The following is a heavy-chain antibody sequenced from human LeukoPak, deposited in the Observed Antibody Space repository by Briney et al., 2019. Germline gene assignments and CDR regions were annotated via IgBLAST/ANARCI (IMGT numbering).Heavy chain of an antibody. CDR2: ISGSGGST. V-gene: IGHV3-23*01. J-gene: IGHJ4*02. Sequence: GGSLRLSCAASGFTFSSYATSWVRQAPGKGLEWVSAISGSGGSTYYADSVKGRFTISRDNAKNSLYLQMNSLRAEDTALYYCAKDYYDSSGYYIFDYWGQGTLVTVSS. D-gene: IGHD3-22*01. CDR1: GFTFSSYA. CDR3: AKDYYDSSGYYIFDY.